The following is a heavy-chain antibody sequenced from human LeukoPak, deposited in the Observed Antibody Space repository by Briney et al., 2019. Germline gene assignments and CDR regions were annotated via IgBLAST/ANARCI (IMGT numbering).Heavy chain of an antibody. Sequence: PSETLSLTCTVSGGSITSYYWSWIRQPPGKGLEWIGYISYSGSTNYNPSLKSRVTISIDTSKNQFFLNLRSVTAADTAVYYCATESSGWTDFDYWGQGILVTVSS. J-gene: IGHJ4*02. CDR1: GGSITSYY. CDR3: ATESSGWTDFDY. V-gene: IGHV4-59*13. CDR2: ISYSGST. D-gene: IGHD6-19*01.